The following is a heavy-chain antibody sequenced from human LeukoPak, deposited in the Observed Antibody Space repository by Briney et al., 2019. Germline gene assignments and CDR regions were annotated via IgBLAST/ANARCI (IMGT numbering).Heavy chain of an antibody. D-gene: IGHD6-19*01. CDR1: GYSISRSNW. V-gene: IGHV4-28*01. CDR3: VRNQAVASYPGATDI. Sequence: SDTQTLICAVSGYSISRSNWWGSIRQPPGKGLEWIGYIYYSGSAYYNTSLNSRDTMSIDTSKNQFSLKLSSVTAVDTAVYYCVRNQAVASYPGATDIWGHGQLVTVSS. CDR2: IYYSGSA. J-gene: IGHJ3*02.